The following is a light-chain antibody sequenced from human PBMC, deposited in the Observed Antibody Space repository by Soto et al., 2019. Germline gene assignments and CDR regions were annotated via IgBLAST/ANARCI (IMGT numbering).Light chain of an antibody. V-gene: IGKV3-20*01. J-gene: IGKJ1*01. CDR1: QSVSSNY. CDR2: GAS. Sequence: EVMLTQSPGTLSLSPGERATLSCRASQSVSSNYLAWYQQKSGQAPRLLIYGASNRATGIPDRFSGSGSGTDITLTFRRLEPEDFAVYYCQQYDTSPRTFGQGTKVEFK. CDR3: QQYDTSPRT.